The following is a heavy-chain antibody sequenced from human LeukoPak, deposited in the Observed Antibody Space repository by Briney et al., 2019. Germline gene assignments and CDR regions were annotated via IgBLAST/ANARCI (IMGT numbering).Heavy chain of an antibody. J-gene: IGHJ3*02. CDR1: GFTFDDYV. CDR3: VKGAAYHLGDAFDI. Sequence: GGSLRLSCAASGFTFDDYVVNWVRQAPGKGLEWVSGISWNSGTIGYADSVKGLFTISRDNAKSSLYLQMNSLRAEDTALYYCVKGAAYHLGDAFDIWGQGTMVTVSS. V-gene: IGHV3-9*01. CDR2: ISWNSGTI. D-gene: IGHD2-15*01.